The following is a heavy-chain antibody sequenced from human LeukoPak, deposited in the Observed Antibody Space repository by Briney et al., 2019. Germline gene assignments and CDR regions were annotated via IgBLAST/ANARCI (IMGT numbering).Heavy chain of an antibody. CDR3: ARFRTIFGVFDY. CDR2: INPNSGGT. Sequence: ASVKVSCKASGYTFTGYYMHWVRQAPGQGLEWMGWINPNSGGTNYAQKFQGRVTMTRDTSFSTAYMELSRLRSDDTAVYYCARFRTIFGVFDYWGQGTLVTVSS. D-gene: IGHD3-3*01. J-gene: IGHJ4*02. CDR1: GYTFTGYY. V-gene: IGHV1-2*02.